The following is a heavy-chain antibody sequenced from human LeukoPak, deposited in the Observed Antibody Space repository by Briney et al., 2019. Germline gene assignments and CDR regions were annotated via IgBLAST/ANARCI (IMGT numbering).Heavy chain of an antibody. Sequence: GGSLRLSCGASGFTFSSYGMHWVRQAPGRGLEWVAVIWYDGSNKYYADSVKGRFTIYRDNSKNTLYLQMNSLRAEDTAVYYCARSMIVETSWFDPWGQGTLVTVSS. CDR1: GFTFSSYG. CDR2: IWYDGSNK. V-gene: IGHV3-33*01. D-gene: IGHD3-22*01. CDR3: ARSMIVETSWFDP. J-gene: IGHJ5*02.